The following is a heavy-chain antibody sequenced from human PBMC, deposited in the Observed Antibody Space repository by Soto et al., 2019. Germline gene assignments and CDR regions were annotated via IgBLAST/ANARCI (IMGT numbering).Heavy chain of an antibody. CDR3: ARVAYCSSTSCPTYYYGMDV. J-gene: IGHJ6*02. CDR2: INHSGST. D-gene: IGHD2-2*01. Sequence: SETLSLTCAVYGGSFSGYYWSWIRQPPGKGLEWIGEINHSGSTNYNPSLKGRVTISVDTSKNQFSLKLSSVTAADTAVYYCARVAYCSSTSCPTYYYGMDVWGQGTTVTVSS. CDR1: GGSFSGYY. V-gene: IGHV4-34*01.